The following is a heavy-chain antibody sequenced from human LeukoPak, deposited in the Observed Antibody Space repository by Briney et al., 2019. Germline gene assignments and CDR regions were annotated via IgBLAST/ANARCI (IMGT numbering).Heavy chain of an antibody. Sequence: ASVKVSCKASGYTFTGYYMHWVRQAPGQGLEWMGWINPNSGGTNYAQKFQGRVTMTRDTSISTAYMELSRLRSDDTAVYYCARKIDGYNTLFDYWGQGTLVTVSS. CDR2: INPNSGGT. CDR1: GYTFTGYY. J-gene: IGHJ4*02. D-gene: IGHD5-12*01. CDR3: ARKIDGYNTLFDY. V-gene: IGHV1-2*02.